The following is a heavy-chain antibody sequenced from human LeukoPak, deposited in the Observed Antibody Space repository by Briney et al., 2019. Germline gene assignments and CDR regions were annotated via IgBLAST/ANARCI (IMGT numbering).Heavy chain of an antibody. V-gene: IGHV4-59*08. J-gene: IGHJ4*02. CDR2: IYYSGST. CDR1: GGSISSYY. Sequence: SETLSLTCTVSGGSISSYYWSWIRQPPGKGLEWIGYIYYSGSTNYNPSLKSRVTISVDTSKNQFSLKLSSVTAANTAVYYCARTHYSDSSGSLAYWGQGPLVTVPS. CDR3: ARTHYSDSSGSLAY. D-gene: IGHD3-22*01.